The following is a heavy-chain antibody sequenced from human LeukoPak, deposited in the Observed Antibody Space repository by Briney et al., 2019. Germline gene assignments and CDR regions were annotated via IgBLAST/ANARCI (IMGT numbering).Heavy chain of an antibody. J-gene: IGHJ5*02. V-gene: IGHV4-59*11. CDR3: ARVGSDWFDP. CDR1: GGSLSSHY. Sequence: PSETLSLTCTVSGGSLSSHYWSWIRQPPGKGLEWIGYIYYSGSTNYNPSLKSRVTISVDTPKNQFSLKLSSVTAADTAVYYCARVGSDWFDPWGQGTLVTVSS. D-gene: IGHD3-10*01. CDR2: IYYSGST.